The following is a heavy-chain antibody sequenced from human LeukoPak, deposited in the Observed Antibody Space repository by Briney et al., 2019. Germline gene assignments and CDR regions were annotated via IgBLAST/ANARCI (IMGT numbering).Heavy chain of an antibody. J-gene: IGHJ4*02. Sequence: GGSLRLSCAASGFTFSDYDMHWVRQATGKGLEWVSAIGTAGDTYYTGSVKGRFTISRENAKNSLYLQMNSPRAGDTAVYYCARVAKERVGGVYYFDYWGQGTLVTVSS. CDR1: GFTFSDYD. CDR2: IGTAGDT. V-gene: IGHV3-13*01. D-gene: IGHD1-1*01. CDR3: ARVAKERVGGVYYFDY.